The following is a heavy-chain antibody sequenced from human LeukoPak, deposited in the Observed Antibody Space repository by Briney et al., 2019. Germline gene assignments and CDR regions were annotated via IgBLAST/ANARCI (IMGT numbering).Heavy chain of an antibody. CDR1: GGTFSSYA. J-gene: IGHJ3*02. CDR2: IIPIFGTA. Sequence: GASVKASCKASGGTFSSYAISWVRQAPGQGLEWMGGIIPIFGTANYAQKFQGRVTITADESTSTAYMELSSLRSEDTAVYYCAIGPLGSSSWYPDAFDIWGQGTMVTVSS. D-gene: IGHD6-13*01. CDR3: AIGPLGSSSWYPDAFDI. V-gene: IGHV1-69*13.